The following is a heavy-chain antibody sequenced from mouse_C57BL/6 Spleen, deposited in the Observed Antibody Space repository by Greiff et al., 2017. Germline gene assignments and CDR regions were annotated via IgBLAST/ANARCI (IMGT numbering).Heavy chain of an antibody. CDR1: GFTFTDYY. CDR3: ASRHYYGSSYEYFDV. D-gene: IGHD1-1*01. Sequence: EVQVVESGGGLVQPGGSLSLSCAASGFTFTDYYMSWVRQPPGKALEWFGFIRNKANGYTTEYSASVKGRFTISRENFQSILYLQMNALRAEDSATYYCASRHYYGSSYEYFDVWGTGTTVTVSS. CDR2: IRNKANGYTT. J-gene: IGHJ1*03. V-gene: IGHV7-3*01.